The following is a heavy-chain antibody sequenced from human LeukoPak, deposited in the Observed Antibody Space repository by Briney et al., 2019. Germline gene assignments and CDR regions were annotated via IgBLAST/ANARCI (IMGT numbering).Heavy chain of an antibody. V-gene: IGHV3-33*08. J-gene: IGHJ5*01. CDR3: AREAGSGSYYNFPDS. D-gene: IGHD3-10*01. CDR2: IWYDGSNK. CDR1: GFTFSSYP. Sequence: GGSLRLSCAASGFTFSSYPMHWVRQAPGKGLEWVAVIWYDGSNKYYADSVKGRFTISRDNSKNTLDLQMNSLRAEDTAVYYCAREAGSGSYYNFPDSWGQGTLVTVSS.